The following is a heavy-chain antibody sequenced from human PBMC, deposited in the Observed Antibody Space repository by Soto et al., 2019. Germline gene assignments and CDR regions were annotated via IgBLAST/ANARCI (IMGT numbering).Heavy chain of an antibody. Sequence: QVQLQESGPGLVKPSETLSVTCAVSGDSISGHWWTWVRRPPGKGLEWIGEIDHRGTTNYNPSLESRVTISVDKSKNQFSLRLSSVTAADTAVYYCARLREVIDHFYQYHGLDVWGQGTTVTVSS. CDR1: GDSISGHW. V-gene: IGHV4-4*02. CDR3: ARLREVIDHFYQYHGLDV. J-gene: IGHJ6*02. D-gene: IGHD2-21*01. CDR2: IDHRGTT.